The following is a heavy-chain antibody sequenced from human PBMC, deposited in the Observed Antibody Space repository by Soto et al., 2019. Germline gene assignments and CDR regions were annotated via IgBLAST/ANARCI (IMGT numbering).Heavy chain of an antibody. V-gene: IGHV3-21*04. CDR1: GFTFRSFT. Sequence: PGGSLRLSCAASGFTFRSFTMNWVRQAPGKGLEWVSTISSNSAYIYYTDALRGRFTISRDNAKNSLHLQMNSLRAEDTAVYYCAKTPGGLHYYYYGMDVWGQGTTVTVSS. J-gene: IGHJ6*02. CDR3: AKTPGGLHYYYYGMDV. D-gene: IGHD3-16*01. CDR2: ISSNSAYI.